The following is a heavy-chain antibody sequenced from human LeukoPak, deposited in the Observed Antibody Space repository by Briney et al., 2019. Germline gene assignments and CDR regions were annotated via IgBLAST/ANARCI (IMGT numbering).Heavy chain of an antibody. Sequence: GGSLRLSCAASGFIFTNYGMNWVRQAPGKGLEWVSGIRGNAGTTYYADSVKGRFTIFRDNSKNMLYLQMNSLRVEDTAVYYCAKGHGDSSGYYYFDYWGQGTLVTVSS. CDR3: AKGHGDSSGYYYFDY. CDR1: GFIFTNYG. D-gene: IGHD3-22*01. J-gene: IGHJ4*02. CDR2: IRGNAGTT. V-gene: IGHV3-23*01.